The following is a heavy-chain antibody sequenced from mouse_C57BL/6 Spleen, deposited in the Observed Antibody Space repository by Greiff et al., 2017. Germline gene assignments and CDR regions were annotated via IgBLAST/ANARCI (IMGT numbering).Heavy chain of an antibody. CDR1: GFTFTDYY. V-gene: IGHV7-3*01. D-gene: IGHD2-1*01. CDR3: ARGGNTGAMDY. Sequence: EVQLQESGGGLVQPGGSLSLSCAASGFTFTDYYMSWVRQPPGKALEWLGFIRNKANGYTTEYSASVKGRFTISRDNSQSILYLQMNALRAEDSATYYCARGGNTGAMDYWGQGTSVTVSS. CDR2: IRNKANGYTT. J-gene: IGHJ4*01.